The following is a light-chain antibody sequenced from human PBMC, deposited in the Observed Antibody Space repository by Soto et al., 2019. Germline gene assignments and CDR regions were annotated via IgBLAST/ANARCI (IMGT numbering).Light chain of an antibody. V-gene: IGKV1-5*01. CDR2: DAS. CDR1: QSISTW. J-gene: IGKJ1*01. Sequence: DIQMTQSPSSMSAPVGDRVTITCRAGQSISTWLAWYQKKPGKDPKLLIYDASSLESGVPQRFSGSGSGTEFNLTISRLQTEDFATYDCLQEYDYTRTFGQGTKVDNK. CDR3: LQEYDYTRT.